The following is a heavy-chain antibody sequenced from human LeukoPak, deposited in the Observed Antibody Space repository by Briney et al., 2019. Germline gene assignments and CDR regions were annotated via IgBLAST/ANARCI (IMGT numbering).Heavy chain of an antibody. V-gene: IGHV4-39*01. D-gene: IGHD1-26*01. CDR2: IYYSGST. CDR3: ARLVGATDAFDI. Sequence: SETLSLTCTVSGGSISSSSYYWGWIRQPPGKGLEWIGSIYYSGSTYYNPSLKGRVTISVDTSKNQFSLKLSSVTAADTAVYYCARLVGATDAFDIWGQGTMVTVSS. CDR1: GGSISSSSYY. J-gene: IGHJ3*02.